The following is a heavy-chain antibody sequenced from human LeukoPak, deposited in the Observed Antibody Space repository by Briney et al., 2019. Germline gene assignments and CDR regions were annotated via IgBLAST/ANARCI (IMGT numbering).Heavy chain of an antibody. CDR1: GFTVSSNY. Sequence: GGSLRLSCAASGFTVSSNYMSWVRQAPGKGLEWVSVIYSGGSTYYADSVKGRFTISRHNSKNTLYLQMNSLRAEDTAVYYCAKGGGWLTRIYFQHWGQGTLVTVSS. D-gene: IGHD5-24*01. J-gene: IGHJ1*01. CDR3: AKGGGWLTRIYFQH. CDR2: IYSGGST. V-gene: IGHV3-53*01.